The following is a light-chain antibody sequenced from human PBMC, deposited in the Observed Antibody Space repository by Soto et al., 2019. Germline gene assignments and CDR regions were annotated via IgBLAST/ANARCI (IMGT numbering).Light chain of an antibody. CDR1: QSISTY. CDR2: AAS. CDR3: QHSYSNPLP. V-gene: IGKV1-39*01. J-gene: IGKJ2*01. Sequence: DIQMTQSPSSLSASVGDRVTITCRASQSISTYLNWYQQKPGKTPKVLIYAASSLQIGVPSRFSGTGSGTVFSITIRSLQPEVFETYYCQHSYSNPLPFGQGTKLEIK.